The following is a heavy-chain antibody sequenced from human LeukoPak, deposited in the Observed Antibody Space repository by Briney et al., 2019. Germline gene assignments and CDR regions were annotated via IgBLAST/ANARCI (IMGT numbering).Heavy chain of an antibody. Sequence: SVTVSCKASGGTFSSYAISWVRQAPGQRLEWMGRIIPIPGIANYVQRFQGRVTITADKSTSTAYMELSSQRSDDTAVYYCASPSPRERPQNQLAAFDYWGQGTLVTVSS. V-gene: IGHV1-69*04. CDR2: IIPIPGIA. CDR1: GGTFSSYA. D-gene: IGHD2-15*01. J-gene: IGHJ4*02. CDR3: ASPSPRERPQNQLAAFDY.